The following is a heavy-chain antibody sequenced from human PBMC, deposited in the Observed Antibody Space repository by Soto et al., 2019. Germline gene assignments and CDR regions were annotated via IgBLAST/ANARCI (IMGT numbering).Heavy chain of an antibody. CDR2: IIPILGIA. Sequence: EASVKVSCKASGGTFSSYTISWVRQAPGQGLEWMGRIIPILGIANYAQKFQGRVTITADKSTSTAYMELRSLRSDDTAVYYCAREPVYYYDSSGYPLGRRYYYGMDVWGQGTTVTVSS. V-gene: IGHV1-69*04. J-gene: IGHJ6*02. CDR1: GGTFSSYT. CDR3: AREPVYYYDSSGYPLGRRYYYGMDV. D-gene: IGHD3-22*01.